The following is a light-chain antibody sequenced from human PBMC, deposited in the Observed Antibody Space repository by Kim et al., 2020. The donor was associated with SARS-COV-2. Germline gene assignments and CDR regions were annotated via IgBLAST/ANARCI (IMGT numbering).Light chain of an antibody. CDR3: QAWDSNIVI. Sequence: SYELTQPPSVSVSPGQTATITCSGENLANKYVCWYHQKTGQSPVLVMHQDARRPAGIPERFSGSNSGTTATLTISGTQPLDEADYYCQAWDSNIVIFGGGTQLTVL. CDR1: NLANKY. V-gene: IGLV3-1*01. CDR2: QDA. J-gene: IGLJ2*01.